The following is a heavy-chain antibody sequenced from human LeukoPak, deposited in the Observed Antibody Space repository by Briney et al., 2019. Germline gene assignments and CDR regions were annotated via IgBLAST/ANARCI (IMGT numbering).Heavy chain of an antibody. CDR3: ARGVGNFRYFFDY. CDR1: GFTFSSYA. Sequence: GGSLRLSCAASGFTFSSYAMSWVRQAPGKGLEWVSAISGSGGSTYYADSVKGRFTISRDNSKNTLYLQMNSLRAEDTAVYYCARGVGNFRYFFDYWGQGTLVTVSS. V-gene: IGHV3-23*01. D-gene: IGHD2/OR15-2a*01. CDR2: ISGSGGST. J-gene: IGHJ4*02.